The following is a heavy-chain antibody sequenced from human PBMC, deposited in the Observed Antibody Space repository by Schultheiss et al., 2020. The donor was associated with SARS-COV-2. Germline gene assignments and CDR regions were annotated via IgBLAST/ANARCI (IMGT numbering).Heavy chain of an antibody. V-gene: IGHV4-4*08. CDR1: GGSFSGYY. D-gene: IGHD3-3*01. CDR3: ARKYPVVGLEWSR. J-gene: IGHJ4*02. CDR2: ISKSGST. Sequence: SQTLSLTCAVYGGSFSGYYWSWIRQPPGKGLEWIGYISKSGSTNSNPSLRSRVTISVDTSKNQFSLKLSSVTAADTAVYYCARKYPVVGLEWSRWGQGTLVTVSS.